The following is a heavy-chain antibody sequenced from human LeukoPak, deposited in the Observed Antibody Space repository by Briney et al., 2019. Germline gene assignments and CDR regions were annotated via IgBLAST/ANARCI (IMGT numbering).Heavy chain of an antibody. CDR2: ISYDGRNK. CDR3: AKEGEVSTWAQYEH. J-gene: IGHJ1*01. V-gene: IGHV3-30*04. CDR1: GFTFRSYA. D-gene: IGHD6-13*01. Sequence: GRSLRLSCAASGFTFRSYAMHWVRQAPGKGLEWVAVISYDGRNKYYADSVKGRFTIARGNSKNTLYLQMSSLRAEDTSVYYCAKEGEVSTWAQYEHWGQGTLVTVSS.